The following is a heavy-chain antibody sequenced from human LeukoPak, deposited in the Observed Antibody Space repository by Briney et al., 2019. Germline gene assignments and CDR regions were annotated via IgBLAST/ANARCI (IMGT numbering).Heavy chain of an antibody. CDR1: GGSISSGDYY. Sequence: SETLSLTCTVSGGSISSGDYYWSWIRQPPGKGLEWIGYIYYSGSSYYNPSLKSRVTISVDTSKNQFSLKLSSVTAADTAVYCCARDLRYFGYLDYWGQGTLVTVSS. CDR2: IYYSGSS. V-gene: IGHV4-30-4*08. CDR3: ARDLRYFGYLDY. J-gene: IGHJ4*02. D-gene: IGHD3-9*01.